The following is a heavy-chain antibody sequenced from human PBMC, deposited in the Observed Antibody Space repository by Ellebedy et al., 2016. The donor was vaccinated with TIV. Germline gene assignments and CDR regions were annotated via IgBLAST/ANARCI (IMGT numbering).Heavy chain of an antibody. CDR1: GFTFSSYS. J-gene: IGHJ4*02. CDR3: ARGAMAAAGDDY. V-gene: IGHV3-21*01. Sequence: ESLKISCAASGFTFSSYSMNWVRQAPGKGLGWVSSISSNSNYIYYADSVRGRFTIPRDNAKKSLYLQMNSLRAEDTAVYYCARGAMAAAGDDYWGQGTLVTVSS. CDR2: ISSNSNYI. D-gene: IGHD6-13*01.